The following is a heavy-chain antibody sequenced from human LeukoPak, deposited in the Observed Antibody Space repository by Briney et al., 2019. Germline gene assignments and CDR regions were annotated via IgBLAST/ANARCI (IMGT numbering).Heavy chain of an antibody. CDR2: IRPDGSGQ. Sequence: PGGSLRLSCEASGFTFSSYWMSWVRQAPGKGLEWVANIRPDGSGQYYVDSVKGRFTISRDNAKNSLYLQMNSLRVEDTAVYYCARWSLGDYWGQGTLVTVSS. CDR1: GFTFSSYW. J-gene: IGHJ4*02. D-gene: IGHD1-26*01. CDR3: ARWSLGDY. V-gene: IGHV3-7*01.